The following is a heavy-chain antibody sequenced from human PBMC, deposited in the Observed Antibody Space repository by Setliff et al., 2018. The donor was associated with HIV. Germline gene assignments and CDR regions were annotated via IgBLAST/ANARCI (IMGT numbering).Heavy chain of an antibody. D-gene: IGHD5-18*01. CDR3: ARDRYSYGRSYFDY. J-gene: IGHJ4*02. CDR2: IYYSGST. CDR1: GGSISSHY. V-gene: IGHV4-59*11. Sequence: SETLSLTCTVSGGSISSHYWSWIRQPPGKGLEWIGYIYYSGSTNYNPSLKTRVTISLDTSKNHFSLKLSSVTAADTAVYYCARDRYSYGRSYFDYWGQGTLVTVSS.